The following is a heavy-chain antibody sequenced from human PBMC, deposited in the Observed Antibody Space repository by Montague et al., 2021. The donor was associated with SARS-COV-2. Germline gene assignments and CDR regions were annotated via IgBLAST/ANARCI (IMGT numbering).Heavy chain of an antibody. J-gene: IGHJ5*02. CDR1: GGSISSASYY. D-gene: IGHD4-17*01. V-gene: IGHV4-61*09. Sequence: TLSLTCTVSGGSISSASYYWSWIRQPAGKGLEWIGHIYSTVITNYNPSLKSRVTISVDLSKNQFSLKMTSVTAADTAVYYCARAPHDYGWFDPWGQGTLVTVSS. CDR3: ARAPHDYGWFDP. CDR2: IYSTVIT.